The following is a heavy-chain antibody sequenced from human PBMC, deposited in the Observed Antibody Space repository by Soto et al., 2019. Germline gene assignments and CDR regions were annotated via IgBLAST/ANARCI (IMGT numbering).Heavy chain of an antibody. CDR1: GFTFGYYN. CDR3: ARDGESSSPSDFDF. Sequence: DVQLVESGGGLVQPGGSLRLSCAASGFTFGYYNMHWVRQAPGKGLEWVSFVRSSGDDTYYADSVKGLFTISRDNAKESLYLQMNSLREEDTAVYYCARDGESSSPSDFDFWGQGALVTVSS. CDR2: VRSSGDDT. V-gene: IGHV3-48*02. J-gene: IGHJ4*02. D-gene: IGHD2-2*01.